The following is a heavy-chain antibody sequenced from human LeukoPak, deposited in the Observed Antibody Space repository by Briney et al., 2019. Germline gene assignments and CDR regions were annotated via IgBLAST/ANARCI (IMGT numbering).Heavy chain of an antibody. J-gene: IGHJ4*02. V-gene: IGHV3-64*01. CDR2: ISSNGGST. D-gene: IGHD5-24*01. CDR3: ARLLQDGYNSFDY. Sequence: PGRSLRLSCAASGFTFSSYAMYWVRQAPGKGLEYVSAISSNGGSTYYANSVKGRFTISRDNSKNTLYLQMGSLRAEDMAVYYCARLLQDGYNSFDYWGQGTLVTVSS. CDR1: GFTFSSYA.